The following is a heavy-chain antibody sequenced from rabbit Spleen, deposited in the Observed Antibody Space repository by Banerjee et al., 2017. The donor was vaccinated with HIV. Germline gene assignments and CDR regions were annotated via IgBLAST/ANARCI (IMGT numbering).Heavy chain of an antibody. J-gene: IGHJ6*01. V-gene: IGHV1S45*01. CDR3: ARDAGTSFSTYGMDL. CDR1: GVSFSGDSY. D-gene: IGHD8-1*01. Sequence: QEQLKESGGGLVKPEGSLTLTCIASGVSFSGDSYMCWVRQAPGKGLEWIACIYAGTIGSTYSASWAKGRFTCSKTSSTTVTLQMTSLTAADTATYFCARDAGTSFSTYGMDLWGPGTLVTVS. CDR2: IYAGTIGST.